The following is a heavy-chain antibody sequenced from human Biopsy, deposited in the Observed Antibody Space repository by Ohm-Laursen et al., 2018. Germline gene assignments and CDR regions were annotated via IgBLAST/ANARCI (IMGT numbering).Heavy chain of an antibody. V-gene: IGHV4-59*08. J-gene: IGHJ2*01. CDR2: IYYTGST. CDR1: GGSISSYY. Sequence: VTLSLTCPVSGGSISSYYWSWIRQPPGKGLEWIGYIYYTGSTNYNPSLKSRVTISVDTSMNHLSLRLTFVTAADTAVYYCARHAPSYSGSYWRYFDLWGRGTLVTVSS. CDR3: ARHAPSYSGSYWRYFDL. D-gene: IGHD1-26*01.